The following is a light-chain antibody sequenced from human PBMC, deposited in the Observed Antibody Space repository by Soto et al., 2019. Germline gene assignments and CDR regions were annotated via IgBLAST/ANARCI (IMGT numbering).Light chain of an antibody. CDR3: QHYNT. Sequence: DIQMTQSPSTLSASVGDRVSITCRASQNISNWLAWYQQKPGKAPKLLIYKASNLETGVPSRFSGSGSGTDFALTIGSLQPDDFATFYCQHYNTFGQGTRLEIK. V-gene: IGKV1-5*03. J-gene: IGKJ5*01. CDR2: KAS. CDR1: QNISNW.